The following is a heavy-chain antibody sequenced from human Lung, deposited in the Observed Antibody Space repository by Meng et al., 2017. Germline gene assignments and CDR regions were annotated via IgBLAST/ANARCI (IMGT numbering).Heavy chain of an antibody. CDR1: GGSFSDYY. J-gene: IGHJ4*02. D-gene: IGHD4-11*01. CDR2: INHSGST. Sequence: QVQRQQWGAGLSKPSETLSLTCVVSGGSFSDYYWSWIRQPPGKGLEWIGEINHSGSTNYNPSLESRATISVDTSQNNLSLKLSSVTAADSAVYYCARGPTTMAHDFDYWGQGTLVTVSS. CDR3: ARGPTTMAHDFDY. V-gene: IGHV4-34*01.